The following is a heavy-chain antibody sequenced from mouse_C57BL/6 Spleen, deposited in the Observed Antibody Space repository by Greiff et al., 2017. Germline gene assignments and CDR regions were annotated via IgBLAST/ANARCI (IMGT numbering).Heavy chain of an antibody. V-gene: IGHV1-19*01. CDR3: ARPNYYGSSFDY. D-gene: IGHD1-1*01. CDR2: INPYNGGT. J-gene: IGHJ2*01. CDR1: GYTFTDYY. Sequence: EVQGVESGPVLVKPGASVKMSCKASGYTFTDYYMNWVKQSHGKSLEWIGVINPYNGGTSYNQKFKGKATLTVDKSSSTAYMELNSLTSEDSAVYYCARPNYYGSSFDYWGQGTTLTVSS.